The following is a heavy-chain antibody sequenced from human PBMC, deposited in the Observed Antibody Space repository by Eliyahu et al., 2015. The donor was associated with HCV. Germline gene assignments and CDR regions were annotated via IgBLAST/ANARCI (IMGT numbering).Heavy chain of an antibody. V-gene: IGHV3-30*03. CDR3: ARDRGWELLSNWFDP. D-gene: IGHD1-26*01. Sequence: QVQLVESGGGVVQPGRSLRLSCAASGFTFXCYGMHWVRQAPGKGLEWVAVISYDGSNKYYADSVKGRFTISRDNSKNTLYLQMNSLRAEDTAVYYCARDRGWELLSNWFDPWGQGTLVTVSS. J-gene: IGHJ5*02. CDR1: GFTFXCYG. CDR2: ISYDGSNK.